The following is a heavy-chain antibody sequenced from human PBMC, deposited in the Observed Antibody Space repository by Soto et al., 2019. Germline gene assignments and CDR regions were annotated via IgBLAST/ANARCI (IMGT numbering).Heavy chain of an antibody. CDR1: GFTFDDYA. D-gene: IGHD2-21*01. CDR3: AKDYPRGGDGY. J-gene: IGHJ4*02. CDR2: VSWNSGSI. V-gene: IGHV3-9*01. Sequence: ESGGGLVQPGRSLRLSCAASGFTFDDYAMHWVRQAPGKGLEWVSGVSWNSGSIGYADSVKGRFTISRDNAKNSLYLQMNSLRAEDTALYYCAKDYPRGGDGYWGQGTLVPVSS.